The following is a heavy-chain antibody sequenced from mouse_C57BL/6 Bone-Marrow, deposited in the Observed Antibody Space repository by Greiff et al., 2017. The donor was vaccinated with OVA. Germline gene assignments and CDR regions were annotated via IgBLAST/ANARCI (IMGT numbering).Heavy chain of an antibody. CDR2: IYWDDDK. Sequence: QVTLKVSGPGILQSSQTLSLTCSFSGFSLSTSGMGVSWIRQPSGKGLEWLAHIYWDDDKRYNPSLKSRPTISKDTSRNQVSLKITSVDTADTATYYCARRAGGDSLPMDYWGQGTSVTVSS. CDR3: ARRAGGDSLPMDY. CDR1: GFSLSTSGMG. V-gene: IGHV8-12*01. J-gene: IGHJ4*01.